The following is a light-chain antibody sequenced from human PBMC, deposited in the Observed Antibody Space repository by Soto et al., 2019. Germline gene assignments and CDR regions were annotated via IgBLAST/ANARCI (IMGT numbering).Light chain of an antibody. CDR1: SSDVGLYNY. CDR3: SSYTTNNTPV. CDR2: DVS. J-gene: IGLJ1*01. Sequence: QSALTQPASVSGSPGQSITISCTGTSSDVGLYNYVSWYQQHPGKAPKLMIYDVSNRPSGVSNRFSGSKSGNTASLTISGLQAEDEAEYYCSSYTTNNTPVFGTGTQLTVL. V-gene: IGLV2-14*01.